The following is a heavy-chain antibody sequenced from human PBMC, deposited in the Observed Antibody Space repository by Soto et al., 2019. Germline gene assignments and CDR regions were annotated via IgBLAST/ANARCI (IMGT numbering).Heavy chain of an antibody. CDR3: ARDFYCISTSCYYYYYGMDV. V-gene: IGHV1-18*01. CDR2: ISAYNGNT. CDR1: GYTFTSYG. J-gene: IGHJ6*02. Sequence: QVQLVQSGAEVKKPGASVKVSCKASGYTFTSYGISWVRQAPGQGLEWMGWISAYNGNTNYAQKLQGRVTMTTDTSTSTAYMELRSLGSDDTAVYYCARDFYCISTSCYYYYYGMDVWGQGTTVTVSS. D-gene: IGHD2-2*01.